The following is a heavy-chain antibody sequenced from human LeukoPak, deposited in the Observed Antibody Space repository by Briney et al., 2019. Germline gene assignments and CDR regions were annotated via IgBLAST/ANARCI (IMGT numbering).Heavy chain of an antibody. CDR2: INHSGST. J-gene: IGHJ4*02. D-gene: IGHD3-22*01. CDR3: ARGGYDSSGYYDY. CDR1: GGSFSGYY. V-gene: IGHV4-34*01. Sequence: PSETLSLTCAVYGGSFSGYYWSWIRQPPGKGLEWIGEINHSGSTNYNPSLKSRVTISVDTSKNQFSLKLSSVTAADTAVYYCARGGYDSSGYYDYWGQGTLVTVSS.